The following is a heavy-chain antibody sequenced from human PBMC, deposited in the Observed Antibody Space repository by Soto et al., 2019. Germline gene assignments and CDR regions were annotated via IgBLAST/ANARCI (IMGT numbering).Heavy chain of an antibody. CDR2: IYYSGGT. CDR1: GGSISSYY. CDR3: ARDSAAGTGDYDH. J-gene: IGHJ4*02. V-gene: IGHV4-59*01. Sequence: QVQLQESGPGLVKPSETLSLTCSVSGGSISSYYWGWIRQPPGKGLEWIGHIYYSGGTSYNPSLKRRITISVATSKNQFSLKLSSVTAADMAVYYCARDSAAGTGDYDHWGQGILVTVSS. D-gene: IGHD6-13*01.